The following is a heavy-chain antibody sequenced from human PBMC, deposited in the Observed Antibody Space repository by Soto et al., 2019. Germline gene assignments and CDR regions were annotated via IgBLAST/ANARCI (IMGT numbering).Heavy chain of an antibody. Sequence: PSETLSLTCTVSGGSISSGGYYWSWIRQHPGKGLEWIGYIYYSGSTYYNPSLKSRVTISVDTSKNQFPLKLSSVTAADTAVYYCAREAPTIAAAGNWFDPWGQGTLVTVSS. V-gene: IGHV4-31*03. J-gene: IGHJ5*02. CDR2: IYYSGST. CDR1: GGSISSGGYY. D-gene: IGHD6-13*01. CDR3: AREAPTIAAAGNWFDP.